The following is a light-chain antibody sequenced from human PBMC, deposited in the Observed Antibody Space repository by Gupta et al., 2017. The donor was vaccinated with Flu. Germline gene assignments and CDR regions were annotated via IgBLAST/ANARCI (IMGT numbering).Light chain of an antibody. CDR2: DAS. CDR3: RQYSTYPWT. J-gene: IGKJ1*01. V-gene: IGKV1-17*01. Sequence: DIQMTQSPSSLSASVGDRVTITCRASQGMRNALGWYQQKPGKAPKRLIYDASSLQSGVPSRFSGSASGTEFTLTISSLQPEDFASYYCRQYSTYPWTFGQGTKVEVK. CDR1: QGMRNA.